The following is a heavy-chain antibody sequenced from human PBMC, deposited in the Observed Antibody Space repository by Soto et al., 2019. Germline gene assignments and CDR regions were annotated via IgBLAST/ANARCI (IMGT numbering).Heavy chain of an antibody. D-gene: IGHD1-20*01. CDR1: GGSIRINNYH. CDR2: IYHTGKS. J-gene: IGHJ2*01. CDR3: ARHVGNWLWYFDL. Sequence: QLQLQESGPGLVKPSETLSLTCTVDGGSIRINNYHWAWIRQPPGKELEWIGSIYHTGKSDYSPTLKSRVAMSVDTSRNQFSLRLSSVTAADTAVYYCARHVGNWLWYFDLWGRGTLVTVSS. V-gene: IGHV4-39*01.